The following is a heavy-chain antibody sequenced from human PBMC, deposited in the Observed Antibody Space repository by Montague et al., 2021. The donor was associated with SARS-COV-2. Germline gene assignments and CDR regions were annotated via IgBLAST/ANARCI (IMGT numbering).Heavy chain of an antibody. CDR2: IYYTGST. Sequence: SETLSLTCAVSDDSITSSTYYWAWIRQPPGKGLEWRGCIYYTGSTYYNPSLKSRVTMSVDTSKKHFSLNLDSVTAADTAVYYCARGRSGFFNPLDYWGQGTLVTVSS. CDR1: DDSITSSTYY. J-gene: IGHJ4*02. V-gene: IGHV4-39*02. CDR3: ARGRSGFFNPLDY. D-gene: IGHD3-3*01.